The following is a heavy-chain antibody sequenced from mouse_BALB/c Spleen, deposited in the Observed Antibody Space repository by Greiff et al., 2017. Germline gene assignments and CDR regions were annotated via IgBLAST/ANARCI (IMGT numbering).Heavy chain of an antibody. V-gene: IGHV5-6-5*01. CDR3: ARGEGDWFAY. CDR1: GFTFSSYA. J-gene: IGHJ3*01. Sequence: EAHLVESGGGLVKPGGSLKLSCAASGFTFSSYAMSWVRQTPEKRLEWVASISSGGSTYYPDSVKGRFTISRDNARNILYLQMSSLRSEDTAMYYCARGEGDWFAYWGQGTLVTVSA. CDR2: ISSGGST.